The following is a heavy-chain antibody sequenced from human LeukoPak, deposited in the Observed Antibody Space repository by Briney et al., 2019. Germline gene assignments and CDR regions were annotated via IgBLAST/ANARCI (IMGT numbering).Heavy chain of an antibody. CDR3: ARGPKRGSFDY. J-gene: IGHJ4*02. CDR1: GYTFNTHY. D-gene: IGHD3-16*01. Sequence: ASVKVSCKASGYTFNTHYMHWVRQAPGQGLEWMGMFNPSGRPRYAQKFQGRVTMNRDTSTSTAYMELRSLRSDDTAVYYCARGPKRGSFDYWGQGTLVTVSS. V-gene: IGHV1-46*02. CDR2: FNPSGRP.